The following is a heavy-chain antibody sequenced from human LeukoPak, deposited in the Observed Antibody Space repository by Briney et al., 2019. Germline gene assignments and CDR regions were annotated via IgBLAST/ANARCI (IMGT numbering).Heavy chain of an antibody. CDR3: ARVVVSSSSDYFDY. V-gene: IGHV3-30*04. J-gene: IGHJ4*02. CDR2: TSYDESNK. Sequence: PGGSLRLTCSAYGFTFSDYAMHWVRQAPGKGLEWMAVTSYDESNKYYADCVKGRFTISRDNSKKTLYLQMNRLRDEDTAIYYCARVVVSSSSDYFDYWGQGTLVIVSS. CDR1: GFTFSDYA. D-gene: IGHD6-6*01.